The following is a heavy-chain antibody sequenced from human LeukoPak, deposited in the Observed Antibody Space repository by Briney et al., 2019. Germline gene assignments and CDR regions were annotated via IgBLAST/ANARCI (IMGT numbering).Heavy chain of an antibody. Sequence: TASETPSLTCAVYGGSFSGYYWSWIRQPSGKGLEWIGEINHSGSTNYNPSLKSRVTISVDTSKNQFSLKLSSVTAADTAVYYCARDNTVTTYYYYGMDVWGQGTTVTVSS. V-gene: IGHV4-34*01. D-gene: IGHD4-11*01. J-gene: IGHJ6*02. CDR1: GGSFSGYY. CDR3: ARDNTVTTYYYYGMDV. CDR2: INHSGST.